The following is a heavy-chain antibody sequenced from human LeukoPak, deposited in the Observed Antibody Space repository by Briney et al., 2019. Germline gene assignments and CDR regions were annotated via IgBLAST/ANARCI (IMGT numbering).Heavy chain of an antibody. V-gene: IGHV3-23*01. D-gene: IGHD3-3*01. J-gene: IGHJ4*02. Sequence: GGSLSLSCAASGFTCSSYAMSWVRQAPGKVLEWVSAISGSGGSTYYADSVKGRFTISRDNSKNTLYLQVNSLRAEDTAVYHCAKKSPIFGVVIPLFDYWGQGTLVSVSS. CDR1: GFTCSSYA. CDR3: AKKSPIFGVVIPLFDY. CDR2: ISGSGGST.